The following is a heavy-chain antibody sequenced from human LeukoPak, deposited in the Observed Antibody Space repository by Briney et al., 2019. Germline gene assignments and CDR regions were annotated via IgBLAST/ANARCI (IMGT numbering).Heavy chain of an antibody. J-gene: IGHJ5*02. Sequence: GGSLRLSCAASGFTFSSYSMNWVRQAPGKGLEWVSSISSSSSYIYYADSVKGRFTISRDNAKSSLYLQMNSLRAEDTAVYYCASWGYGPEQYNWFDPWGQGTLVTVSS. CDR1: GFTFSSYS. V-gene: IGHV3-21*04. D-gene: IGHD1-14*01. CDR2: ISSSSSYI. CDR3: ASWGYGPEQYNWFDP.